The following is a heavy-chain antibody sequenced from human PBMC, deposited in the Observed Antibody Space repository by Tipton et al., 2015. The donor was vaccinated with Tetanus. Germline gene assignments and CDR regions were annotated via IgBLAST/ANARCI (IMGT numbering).Heavy chain of an antibody. Sequence: TLSLTCAVYGASFSDYYWSWIRQAPGKGLEWIGEINHSGNTNHNPSLKSRVTLSVDTSKNQFSLNLRSVITTDTAVYYCARANNDYPKKGPFDYWGHGILVIVSS. CDR1: GASFSDYY. CDR3: ARANNDYPKKGPFDY. CDR2: INHSGNT. J-gene: IGHJ4*01. V-gene: IGHV4-34*01. D-gene: IGHD5-12*01.